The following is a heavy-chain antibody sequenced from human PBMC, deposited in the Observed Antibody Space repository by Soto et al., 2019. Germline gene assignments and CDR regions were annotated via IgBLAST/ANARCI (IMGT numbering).Heavy chain of an antibody. CDR2: INDSGST. D-gene: IGHD3-10*01. V-gene: IGHV4-34*01. Sequence: SETLSLTCAVYGGSFSGYHWSWIRQPPGKGLEWIGEINDSGSTEYNPSLKSRVTISVDTPKNQFSLRLTSVTAADTAVYYCASPSRTSGSLHPGFFDYWGQGTLVTV. J-gene: IGHJ4*02. CDR1: GGSFSGYH. CDR3: ASPSRTSGSLHPGFFDY.